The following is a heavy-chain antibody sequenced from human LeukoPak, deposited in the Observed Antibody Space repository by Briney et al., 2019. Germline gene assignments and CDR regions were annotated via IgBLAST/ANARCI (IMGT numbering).Heavy chain of an antibody. CDR3: ARGRYYYDSSGYYDAFDI. Sequence: GGSLRLSCEGSGFSFSSYWMTWVRQSPGKGPEWVANIKQDESERYTVDYVKGRFTISRDNAKNSLYLQMNSLRAEDTALYYCARGRYYYDSSGYYDAFDIWGQGTMVTVSS. CDR1: GFSFSSYW. D-gene: IGHD3-22*01. J-gene: IGHJ3*02. V-gene: IGHV3-7*03. CDR2: IKQDESER.